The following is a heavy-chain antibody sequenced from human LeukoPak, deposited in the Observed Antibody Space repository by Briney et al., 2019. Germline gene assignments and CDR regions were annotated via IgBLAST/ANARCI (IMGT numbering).Heavy chain of an antibody. Sequence: GGSLGLSCSASGFTFSSYAMHWVRQAPGKGLEYVSAISSNGGSTYYADSVKGRFTISRDNSKNTLYLQMSSLRAEDTAVYYCVKTPQYYYDSSGFYSNWGQGTLVTVSS. CDR3: VKTPQYYYDSSGFYSN. CDR2: ISSNGGST. D-gene: IGHD3-22*01. CDR1: GFTFSSYA. V-gene: IGHV3-64D*09. J-gene: IGHJ4*02.